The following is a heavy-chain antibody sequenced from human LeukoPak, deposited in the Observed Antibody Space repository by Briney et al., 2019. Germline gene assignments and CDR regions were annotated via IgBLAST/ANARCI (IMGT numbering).Heavy chain of an antibody. J-gene: IGHJ4*02. D-gene: IGHD1-26*01. CDR3: AKGGKWDVTPFDY. CDR2: ISGGGGST. CDR1: GFTFTSYS. V-gene: IGHV3-23*01. Sequence: GRSLRLSCAASGFTFTSYSMNWVRQAPGKGLEWVSTISGGGGSTYYADSVKGRFTISRDNSKNTLYLQVDSLRAEDTAVYYCAKGGKWDVTPFDYWGQGTLVTVSS.